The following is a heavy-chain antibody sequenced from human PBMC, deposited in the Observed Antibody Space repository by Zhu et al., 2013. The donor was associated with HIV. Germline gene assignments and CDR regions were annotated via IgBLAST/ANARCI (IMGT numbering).Heavy chain of an antibody. J-gene: IGHJ4*02. V-gene: IGHV1-69*01. CDR1: GGTFSSYA. CDR3: AREQGGYDILTGYQPQPFLV. CDR2: IIPIFGTA. D-gene: IGHD3-9*01. Sequence: QVQLVQSGAEVKKPGSSVKVSCKASGGTFSSYAISWVRQAPGQGLEWMGGIIPIFGTANYAQKFQGRVTITADESTSTAYMELSSLRSEDTAVYYCAREQGGYDILTGYQPQPFLVWGQGTLVTVSS.